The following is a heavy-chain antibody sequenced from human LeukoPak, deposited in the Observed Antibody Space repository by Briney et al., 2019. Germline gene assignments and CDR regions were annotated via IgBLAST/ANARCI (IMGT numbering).Heavy chain of an antibody. CDR3: ARGFTAGSGSRGSHTFDI. CDR2: INHGGGT. D-gene: IGHD5-12*01. V-gene: IGHV4-34*01. Sequence: SEPLSLTCGVSGGSFSAYYWNWIRQSPGKGLEWIGEINHGGGTTYNPSLRSRVTISVDTSKNPFSLKLSSVTAADTAVYFCARGFTAGSGSRGSHTFDIWGQGAMVTVSS. CDR1: GGSFSAYY. J-gene: IGHJ3*02.